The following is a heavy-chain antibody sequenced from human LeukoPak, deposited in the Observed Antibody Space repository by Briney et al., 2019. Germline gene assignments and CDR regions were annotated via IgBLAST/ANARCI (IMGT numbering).Heavy chain of an antibody. Sequence: GGSLRLSCAASGFTFSRSNMNWVRQAPGKGLEWVSSITTSSSYIYYADSVKGRFTISRDNAKNSLYLQMDSLRAEDTAVYYCARRAGAYSHPYDYWGQGTLVTVSS. CDR3: ARRAGAYSHPYDY. J-gene: IGHJ4*02. CDR1: GFTFSRSN. D-gene: IGHD4/OR15-4a*01. V-gene: IGHV3-21*04. CDR2: ITTSSSYI.